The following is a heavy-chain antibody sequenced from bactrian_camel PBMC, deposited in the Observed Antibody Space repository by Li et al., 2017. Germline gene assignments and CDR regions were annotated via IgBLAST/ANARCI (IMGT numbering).Heavy chain of an antibody. D-gene: IGHD6*01. CDR1: GFTFSSYA. Sequence: VQLVESGGGLVQPGGSLRLSCVASGFTFSSYAMSWVRQAPGKGLEWVSLIDVTYGVAFYGDSVKGRFTISRNNAKNLLYLQMNSLKPEDTAVYYCVCDGGAWYGAYWGQGTQVTVS. CDR3: VCDGGAWYGAY. J-gene: IGHJ4*01. CDR2: IDVTYGVA. V-gene: IGHV3S44*01.